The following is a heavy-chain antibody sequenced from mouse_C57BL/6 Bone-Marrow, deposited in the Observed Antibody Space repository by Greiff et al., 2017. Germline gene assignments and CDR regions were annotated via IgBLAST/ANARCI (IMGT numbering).Heavy chain of an antibody. CDR3: ARGIYYGSSFWYFDV. Sequence: VMLVESGPGLVAPSQSLSITCTVSGFSLTSYAISWVRQPPGKGLEWLGVIWTGGGTNYNSALKSRLSISKDNSKSQVFLKMNSLQTDDTARYYCARGIYYGSSFWYFDVWGTGTTVTVSS. CDR1: GFSLTSYA. D-gene: IGHD1-1*01. J-gene: IGHJ1*03. CDR2: IWTGGGT. V-gene: IGHV2-9-1*01.